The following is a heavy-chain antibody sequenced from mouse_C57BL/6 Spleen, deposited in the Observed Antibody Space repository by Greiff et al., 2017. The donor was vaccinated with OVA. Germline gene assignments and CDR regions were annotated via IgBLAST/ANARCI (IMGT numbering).Heavy chain of an antibody. V-gene: IGHV1-19*01. J-gene: IGHJ3*01. D-gene: IGHD2-4*01. Sequence: VQLQQSGPVLVKPGASVKMSCKASGYTFTDYYMNWVKQSHGKSLEWIGVINPYNGGTSYNQKFKGKATLTVDKSSSTAYMELNSLTSEDSAVYYCARSGYDYDVSFFAYWGQGTLVTVSA. CDR1: GYTFTDYY. CDR2: INPYNGGT. CDR3: ARSGYDYDVSFFAY.